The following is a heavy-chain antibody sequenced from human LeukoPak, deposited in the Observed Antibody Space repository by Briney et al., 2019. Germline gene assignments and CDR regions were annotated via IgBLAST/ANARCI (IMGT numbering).Heavy chain of an antibody. D-gene: IGHD2-2*01. Sequence: TGGSLRLSCAASGFTFSSYWMHCVRQAPGKGLVWVSRINGDGSSTTYADSVKGRFTISRDNAKNTLYLQMNSLRAEDTAVYYCARVVYCSRTSCPLDCWGQGTLVTVSS. V-gene: IGHV3-74*01. CDR3: ARVVYCSRTSCPLDC. CDR2: INGDGSST. CDR1: GFTFSSYW. J-gene: IGHJ4*02.